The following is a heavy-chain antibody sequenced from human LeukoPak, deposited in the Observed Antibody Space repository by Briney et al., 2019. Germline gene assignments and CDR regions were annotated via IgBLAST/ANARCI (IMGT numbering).Heavy chain of an antibody. CDR1: GFTFSSHG. V-gene: IGHV3-33*01. J-gene: IGHJ6*03. CDR2: ICYDGTNQ. D-gene: IGHD2-21*01. Sequence: GGSLRLSCAASGFTFSSHGMHWVRQAPGKGLEWVGIICYDGTNQYYADSVKGRFTISRDKSRDRLYLQMNSLRAEDTAVYYCARAGIVGLYYYYMDVWGKGTTVTVSS. CDR3: ARAGIVGLYYYYMDV.